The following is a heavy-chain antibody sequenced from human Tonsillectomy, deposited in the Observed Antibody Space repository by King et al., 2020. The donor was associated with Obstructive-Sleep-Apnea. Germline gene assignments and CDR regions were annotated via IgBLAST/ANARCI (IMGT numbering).Heavy chain of an antibody. Sequence: VQLVESGGGVVQPGRSLRLSCEASGFTFSSYGMHWVRQAPGKGLEWVSYIRYVGNNKYYAWSVKGRFNISRDNPKNTLYLQMDDLRTEDTAVYYGAKDAAITGTLDYWGQGILVTVSS. CDR2: IRYVGNNK. V-gene: IGHV3-30*02. CDR1: GFTFSSYG. CDR3: AKDAAITGTLDY. D-gene: IGHD1-7*01. J-gene: IGHJ4*02.